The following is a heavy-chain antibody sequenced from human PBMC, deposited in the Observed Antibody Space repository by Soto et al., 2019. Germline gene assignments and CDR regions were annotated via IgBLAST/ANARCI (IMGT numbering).Heavy chain of an antibody. CDR2: INPNNGGT. D-gene: IGHD6-25*01. CDR3: AMQRGGAVY. V-gene: IGHV1-2*02. Sequence: QVHLVQSGAEVKKPGASVKVSCKASGYSFTGNSMHWVRQAPGQGLEWMGWINPNNGGTNYAQKFQGRVTMTRDTSISTAYMDLSRLRSDDTAVYYYAMQRGGAVYWGQGTLVTVSS. CDR1: GYSFTGNS. J-gene: IGHJ4*02.